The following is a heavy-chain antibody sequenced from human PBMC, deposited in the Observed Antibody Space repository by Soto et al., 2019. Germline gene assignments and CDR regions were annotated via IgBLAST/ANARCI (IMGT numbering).Heavy chain of an antibody. CDR2: ISTHNGDT. CDR1: GYTFTTYG. J-gene: IGHJ4*02. V-gene: IGHV1-18*01. Sequence: GASVKVSCKASGYTFTTYGLSWVRQAPGQGLEWMGWISTHNGDTYYTQKLRGRVTMTTDTSTSTAYMELRSLRSDDTAVYYCARGGSRYCSSTSCYAEDYWGQGTLVTVPQ. D-gene: IGHD2-2*01. CDR3: ARGGSRYCSSTSCYAEDY.